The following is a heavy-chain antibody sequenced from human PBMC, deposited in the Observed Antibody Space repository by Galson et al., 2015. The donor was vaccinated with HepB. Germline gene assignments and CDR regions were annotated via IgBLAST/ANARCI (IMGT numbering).Heavy chain of an antibody. V-gene: IGHV3-23*01. Sequence: SLRLSCAASGFTFSSYAMSWVRQAPGKGLEWVSAISGSGGSTYYADSVRGRFTISRDNSKNTLYLQMNSLRAEDTAVYYCAKTPLVLDAFDIWGQGTMVTVSS. J-gene: IGHJ3*02. CDR1: GFTFSSYA. CDR3: AKTPLVLDAFDI. CDR2: ISGSGGST.